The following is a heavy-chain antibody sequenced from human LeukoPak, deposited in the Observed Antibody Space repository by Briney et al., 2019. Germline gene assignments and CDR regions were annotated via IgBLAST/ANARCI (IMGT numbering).Heavy chain of an antibody. J-gene: IGHJ4*02. CDR1: GFTVSSNY. V-gene: IGHV3-66*01. CDR2: IYSGGST. D-gene: IGHD1-14*01. Sequence: GGSLRLSCAASGFTVSSNYMSWVRQAPGKGLEWVSVIYSGGSTYYADSVKGRFTISRDNSENTLYLQMNSLRAEDTAVYYCARITTTRRTSYYFDYWGQGTLVTVSS. CDR3: ARITTTRRTSYYFDY.